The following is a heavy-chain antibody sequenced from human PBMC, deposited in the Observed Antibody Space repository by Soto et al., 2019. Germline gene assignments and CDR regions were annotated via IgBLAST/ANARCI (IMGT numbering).Heavy chain of an antibody. V-gene: IGHV4-61*01. J-gene: IGHJ6*02. CDR2: IYYSGST. CDR1: GGSVSSGSYY. CDR3: ASGLKGFTASFVYYYYGMDV. Sequence: QVQLQESGPGLVKPSETLSLTCTVSGGSVSSGSYYWSWIRQPPGKGLEWIGYIYYSGSTNYNPSLKSRVTISVDTSKNQFSLKLSSVTAADTAVYYCASGLKGFTASFVYYYYGMDVWGQGTTVTVSS. D-gene: IGHD3-10*01.